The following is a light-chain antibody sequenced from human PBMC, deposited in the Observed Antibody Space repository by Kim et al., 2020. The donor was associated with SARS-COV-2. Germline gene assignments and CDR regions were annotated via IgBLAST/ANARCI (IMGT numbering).Light chain of an antibody. Sequence: DIQMTQSPSSLSASVGDRVTITCRASQDISRYLNWYQQKPGKAPKLLIYTASSLQSGVPSRFTGSGSETDFTLTISSLQPEDFATYYSQRTYSASRTFGQGTKVDIK. CDR3: QRTYSASRT. CDR1: QDISRY. J-gene: IGKJ1*01. CDR2: TAS. V-gene: IGKV1-39*01.